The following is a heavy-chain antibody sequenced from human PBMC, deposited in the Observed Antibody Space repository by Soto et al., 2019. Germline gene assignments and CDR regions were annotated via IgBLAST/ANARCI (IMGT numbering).Heavy chain of an antibody. D-gene: IGHD2-8*02. V-gene: IGHV4-34*01. J-gene: IGHJ4*02. CDR3: ARDKITGLFDY. Sequence: QVQLQQWGAGLLKPSETLSLTCAVYGGSFSGYYWTWIRQPPGTGLEWIGEINHSGSTNYNPSLKSRVTISVDTSKNQVSLKLTSVTAADTAVYYCARDKITGLFDYWGQGPLVTVSS. CDR1: GGSFSGYY. CDR2: INHSGST.